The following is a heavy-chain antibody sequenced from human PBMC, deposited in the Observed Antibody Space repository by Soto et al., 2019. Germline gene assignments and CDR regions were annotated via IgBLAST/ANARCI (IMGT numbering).Heavy chain of an antibody. V-gene: IGHV4-4*02. D-gene: IGHD2-2*01. Sequence: PSETLSLTCAVSGDSISSGAWWSWVRQSPGKGLQWIGEIYHSGNTRNNPSLKSRATMSVDKSNNQFSLNLMSVTAADTATYYCARDSRTGCSSTDCYMSWGRGILVTVS. CDR3: ARDSRTGCSSTDCYMS. CDR1: GDSISSGAW. CDR2: IYHSGNT. J-gene: IGHJ5*02.